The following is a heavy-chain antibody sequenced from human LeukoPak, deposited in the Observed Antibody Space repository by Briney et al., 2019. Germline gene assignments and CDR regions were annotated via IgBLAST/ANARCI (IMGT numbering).Heavy chain of an antibody. J-gene: IGHJ3*02. Sequence: SETLSLTCTVSGGSISSGSYYWSWIRQPAGKGLEWIGRIYTSGSTNYNPSLKSRVTISVDTSKNQFSLKLSSVTAADTAVYYCASTIFGEYAFDIWGHGTMVTVSS. D-gene: IGHD3-3*01. CDR1: GGSISSGSYY. CDR2: IYTSGST. CDR3: ASTIFGEYAFDI. V-gene: IGHV4-61*02.